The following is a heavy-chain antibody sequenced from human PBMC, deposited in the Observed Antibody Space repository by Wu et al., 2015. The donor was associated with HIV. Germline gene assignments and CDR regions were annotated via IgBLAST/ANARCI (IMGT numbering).Heavy chain of an antibody. V-gene: IGHV1-18*01. Sequence: QVQLVQSGAEVKKPGASVKVSCKASGYTFISYGISWVRQAPGQGLEWMGWISAYNGNTNYAQKLQGRVTMTTDTSTSTAYMELRSLRSDDTAVYYCAERTTGLLWFGEFSSAYYYGMDVWGQGTTVTVSS. CDR1: GYTFISYG. CDR2: ISAYNGNT. J-gene: IGHJ6*02. D-gene: IGHD3-10*01. CDR3: AERTTGLLWFGEFSSAYYYGMDV.